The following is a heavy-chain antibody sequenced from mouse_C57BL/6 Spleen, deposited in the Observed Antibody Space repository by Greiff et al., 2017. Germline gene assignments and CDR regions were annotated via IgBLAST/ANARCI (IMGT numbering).Heavy chain of an antibody. CDR2: IYPGSGST. D-gene: IGHD2-4*01. CDR3: ACDYGRGYYFDY. Sequence: QVQLQQPGAELVKPGASVKMSCKASGYTFTSYWITWVKQRPGQGLEWIGDIYPGSGSTNYNEKFKSKATLTVATSSSTAYMQLSSLTSEDSAVYYCACDYGRGYYFDYWGQGTTLTVSS. J-gene: IGHJ2*01. V-gene: IGHV1-55*01. CDR1: GYTFTSYW.